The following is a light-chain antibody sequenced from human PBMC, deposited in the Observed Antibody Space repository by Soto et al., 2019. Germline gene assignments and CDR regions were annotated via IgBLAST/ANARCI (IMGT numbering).Light chain of an antibody. J-gene: IGLJ1*01. Sequence: QSVLTQPPSVSAAPGQKVTISCSGSSSNIGNKYVSWYQQLPGTAPKLLIYENNKRPAGIPDRLSGSKSGTSATLGITGLQTGDEADYYCGTCDSSLPGEDVFGTGTKVTDL. CDR1: SSNIGNKY. V-gene: IGLV1-51*02. CDR2: ENN. CDR3: GTCDSSLPGEDV.